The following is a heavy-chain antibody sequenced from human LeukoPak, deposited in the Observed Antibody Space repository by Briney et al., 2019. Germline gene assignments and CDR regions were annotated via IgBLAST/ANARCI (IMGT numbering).Heavy chain of an antibody. D-gene: IGHD3-3*01. V-gene: IGHV3-53*05. Sequence: SGGSLRLSCAASGFTVSSNYMSWVRQAPGKGLEWVSVIYSGGSTYYADSVKGRFTISRDNSKNTLYLQMNSLRAEDTAVYYCAREFVDDFWSGYPLGMDVWGQGTTVTVSS. CDR1: GFTVSSNY. CDR2: IYSGGST. J-gene: IGHJ6*02. CDR3: AREFVDDFWSGYPLGMDV.